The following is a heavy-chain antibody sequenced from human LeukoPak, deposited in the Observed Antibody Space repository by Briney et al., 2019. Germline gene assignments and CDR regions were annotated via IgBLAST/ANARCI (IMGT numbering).Heavy chain of an antibody. CDR2: ISYDGSNK. Sequence: GRSLRLSCAASGFTFSSYAMHWVRQAPGKGLEWVAVISYDGSNKYYADSVKGRFTISRDNSKNTLYLQMNSLRAEDTAVYYCAKTLGGGWFDPWGQGTLVTVSS. D-gene: IGHD1-26*01. J-gene: IGHJ5*02. CDR1: GFTFSSYA. V-gene: IGHV3-30-3*02. CDR3: AKTLGGGWFDP.